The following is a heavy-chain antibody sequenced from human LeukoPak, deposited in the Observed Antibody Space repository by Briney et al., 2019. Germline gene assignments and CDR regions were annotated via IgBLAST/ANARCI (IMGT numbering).Heavy chain of an antibody. CDR2: FDPEDGET. CDR1: GYTLTELS. D-gene: IGHD6-13*01. J-gene: IGHJ6*02. CDR3: ATLAAAGTDYYYAMDV. Sequence: ASVKVSCKVSGYTLTELSMHWVRRAPGKGREWMGGFDPEDGETIYAQKFQGRVTMTEDTPTDTAYMELRSLRSEDTAVYYCATLAAAGTDYYYAMDVWGQGTTVTVSS. V-gene: IGHV1-24*01.